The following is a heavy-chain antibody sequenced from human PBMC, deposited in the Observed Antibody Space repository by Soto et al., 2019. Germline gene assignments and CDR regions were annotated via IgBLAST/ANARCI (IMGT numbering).Heavy chain of an antibody. D-gene: IGHD2-8*02. Sequence: SETLSLTCSVSGGSITSSSYWSWIRQPAGKGLEWIGRFSLSGTTNYNPSLRSRVTMSADVSKNQFSLRLTSVTAADTALYYCARGTTPPGAPAWYYFDSWGQGTLVTVSS. V-gene: IGHV4-4*07. CDR2: FSLSGTT. CDR3: ARGTTPPGAPAWYYFDS. CDR1: GGSITSSSY. J-gene: IGHJ4*02.